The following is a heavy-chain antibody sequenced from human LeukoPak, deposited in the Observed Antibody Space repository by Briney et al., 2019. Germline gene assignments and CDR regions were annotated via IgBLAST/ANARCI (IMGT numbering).Heavy chain of an antibody. CDR2: ISVTGDRT. CDR1: GFTFSGYT. J-gene: IGHJ4*02. CDR3: ARDFYDSSGYYYDY. V-gene: IGHV3-23*01. D-gene: IGHD3-22*01. Sequence: GGSLRLSCAASGFTFSGYTMSWVRQAPEKGLEWISAISVTGDRTYYAESVKGRFTISRDNSKNTMYLQMNSLRAEDTALYYCARDFYDSSGYYYDYWGLGTLVTVSS.